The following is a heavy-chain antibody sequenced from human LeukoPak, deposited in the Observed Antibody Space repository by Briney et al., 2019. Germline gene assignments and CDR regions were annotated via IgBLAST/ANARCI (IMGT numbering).Heavy chain of an antibody. CDR3: ARGEYDSSGYYYFFDY. CDR2: ISAYNGNT. Sequence: GASVKVSCKASGYTFTSYGTSWVRQAPGQGLEWMGWISAYNGNTNYAQKLQGRVTMTTDTSTSTAYMELRSLRSDDTAVYYCARGEYDSSGYYYFFDYWGQGTLVTVSS. J-gene: IGHJ4*02. CDR1: GYTFTSYG. D-gene: IGHD3-22*01. V-gene: IGHV1-18*01.